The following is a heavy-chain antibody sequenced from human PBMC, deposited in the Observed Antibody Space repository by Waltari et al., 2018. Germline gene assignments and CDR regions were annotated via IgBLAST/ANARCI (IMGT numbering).Heavy chain of an antibody. Sequence: QVQLRESGPGLVKPSETLSLTCVVSGYSISTGYYWGWIRQPPGTGLEWIGSIQHRRGTYDSPSLKSRVTMSVDTSNNLFALGLNSVTAADTAVYYCARQGRTISGPESFFDYWGQGTPVTVSS. V-gene: IGHV4-38-2*01. J-gene: IGHJ4*02. D-gene: IGHD3-3*01. CDR2: IQHRRGT. CDR1: GYSISTGYY. CDR3: ARQGRTISGPESFFDY.